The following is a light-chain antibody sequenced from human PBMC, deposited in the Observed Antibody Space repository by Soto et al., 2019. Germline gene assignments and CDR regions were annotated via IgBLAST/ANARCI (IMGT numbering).Light chain of an antibody. CDR1: QSISSY. Sequence: DIQMTQSPSSLSASLLDRVTITCRASQSISSYLNWYQQKPGKAPKLLIYAASSLQSGVPSRFSGSGSGTDFTLTISCLQSEDFATYYCQQYYSYPRTFGQGTKVDIK. J-gene: IGKJ1*01. V-gene: IGKV1-39*01. CDR3: QQYYSYPRT. CDR2: AAS.